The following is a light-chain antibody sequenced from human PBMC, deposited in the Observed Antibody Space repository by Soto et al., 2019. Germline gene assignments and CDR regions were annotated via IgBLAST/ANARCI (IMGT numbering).Light chain of an antibody. CDR3: QESHST. CDR1: QSIGTY. Sequence: DAQMTQSPSSLSASVGDSVTITCRASQSIGTYFDWYQHKPGKAPKLLIYAASSLQSGVASRFSGSGSGTDFTLTIRSLQPENFATDYCQESHSTFGQGTKLEIK. V-gene: IGKV1-39*01. J-gene: IGKJ2*01. CDR2: AAS.